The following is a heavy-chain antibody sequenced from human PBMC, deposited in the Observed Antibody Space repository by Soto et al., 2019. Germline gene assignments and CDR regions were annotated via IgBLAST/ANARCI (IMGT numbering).Heavy chain of an antibody. CDR2: IGTAGDT. J-gene: IGHJ3*02. D-gene: IGHD6-19*01. CDR3: ARVLRSGWYAAFDI. Sequence: PGGSLRLSCAASGFTFSSYDMHWVRQATGKGLEWVSAIGTAGDTYYPGSVKGRFTISRENAKNSLYLQMNSLRAGDTAVYYCARVLRSGWYAAFDIWGQATMVTVSS. V-gene: IGHV3-13*01. CDR1: GFTFSSYD.